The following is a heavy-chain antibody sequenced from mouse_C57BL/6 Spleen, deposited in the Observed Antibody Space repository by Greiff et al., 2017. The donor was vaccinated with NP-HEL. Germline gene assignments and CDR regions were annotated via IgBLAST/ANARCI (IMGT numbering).Heavy chain of an antibody. CDR2: IYPSDSET. CDR3: ARWLLNYYAMDY. J-gene: IGHJ4*01. D-gene: IGHD2-3*01. CDR1: GYTFTSYW. Sequence: QVQLQQPGAELVRPGSSVKLSCKASGYTFTSYWMDWVKQRPGQGLEWIGNIYPSDSETHYNQKFKDKATLTVDKSSSTAYMQLSSLTSEDSAVYYCARWLLNYYAMDYWGQGTSVTVSS. V-gene: IGHV1-61*01.